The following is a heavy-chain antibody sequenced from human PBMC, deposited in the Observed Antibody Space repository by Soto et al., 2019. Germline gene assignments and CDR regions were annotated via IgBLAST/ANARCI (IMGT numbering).Heavy chain of an antibody. CDR1: GVIFSDHA. D-gene: IGHD3-10*01. CDR2: ISGNGIAT. CDR3: ARDAISMVRGTNNWFDP. J-gene: IGHJ5*02. Sequence: GGALRLSCEASGVIFSDHAMSWVRQAPGKGLEWVSAISGNGIATYYADSVKGRFTISRDNSKNTLYLQMNRLRAGDTAVYYCARDAISMVRGTNNWFDPWGQGTLVTVSS. V-gene: IGHV3-23*01.